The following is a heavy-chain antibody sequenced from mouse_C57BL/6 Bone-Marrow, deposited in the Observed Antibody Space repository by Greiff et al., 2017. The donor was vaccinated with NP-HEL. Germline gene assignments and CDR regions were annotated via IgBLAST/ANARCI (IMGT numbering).Heavy chain of an antibody. V-gene: IGHV10-1*01. J-gene: IGHJ4*01. CDR1: GFSFNTYA. Sequence: EVQLVESGGGLVQPKGSLKLSCAASGFSFNTYAMNWVRQAPGKGLEWVARIRSKSNNYATYYADSVKDRFTIYRDDSESMLYLQMNNLKTEDTAMYYCVTPLLKIYAMDYWGQGTSVTVSS. CDR2: IRSKSNNYAT. D-gene: IGHD1-3*01. CDR3: VTPLLKIYAMDY.